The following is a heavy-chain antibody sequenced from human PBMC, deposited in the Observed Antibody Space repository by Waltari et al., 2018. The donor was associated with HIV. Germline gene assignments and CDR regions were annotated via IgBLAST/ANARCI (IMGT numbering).Heavy chain of an antibody. D-gene: IGHD6-13*01. J-gene: IGHJ4*02. CDR1: GYTLTELS. Sequence: QVQLVQSGAEVKKPGASVKVSCKVSGYTLTELSMHWVRQAPGKGLEWMGGFDPEDGETIYAQKFQGRVTMTEDTSTDTAYMELSSLRLEDTALYFCAKGLAGIATSGNHFDNWGQGSLVTVSA. V-gene: IGHV1-24*01. CDR3: AKGLAGIATSGNHFDN. CDR2: FDPEDGET.